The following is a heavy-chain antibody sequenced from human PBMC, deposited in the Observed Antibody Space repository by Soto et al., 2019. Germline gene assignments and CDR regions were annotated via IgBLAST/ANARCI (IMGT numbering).Heavy chain of an antibody. V-gene: IGHV3-48*02. CDR3: ARDPKVFKNRVTMIVVRPYGMDV. D-gene: IGHD3-22*01. J-gene: IGHJ6*02. CDR1: GFTFSSYS. CDR2: ISSSSTI. Sequence: GGSLRLSCAASGFTFSSYSMNWVRQAPGKGLEWVSYISSSSTIYYADSVKGRFTISRDNAKNSLYLQMNSLRDEDTAVYYCARDPKVFKNRVTMIVVRPYGMDVWGQGTTVTVSS.